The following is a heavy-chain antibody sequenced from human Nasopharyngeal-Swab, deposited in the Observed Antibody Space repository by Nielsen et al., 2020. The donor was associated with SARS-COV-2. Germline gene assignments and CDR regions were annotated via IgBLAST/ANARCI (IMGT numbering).Heavy chain of an antibody. D-gene: IGHD1-7*01. Sequence: GGSLRLSCVASGFSLSDYYMNWVRQAPGKGLEWISSISSTTPYIYYADSVKGRFTISRDNAKNSLYLQMNFLRVEDTAMYYCARDTGGPPNYFDPWGQGTLVTVSS. V-gene: IGHV3-69-1*01. CDR3: ARDTGGPPNYFDP. CDR1: GFSLSDYY. CDR2: ISSTTPYI. J-gene: IGHJ5*02.